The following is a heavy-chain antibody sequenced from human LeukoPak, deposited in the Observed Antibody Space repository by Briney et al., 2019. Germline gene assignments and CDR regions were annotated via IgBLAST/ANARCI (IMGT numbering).Heavy chain of an antibody. CDR2: IPYDGSNK. CDR1: GFTFSSYA. J-gene: IGHJ4*02. D-gene: IGHD5-24*01. Sequence: PGGSLRLSCAASGFTFSSYAMHWVRQAPGKGLECVAVIPYDGSNKYYADSVKGRFTISRDNSKNTLYLQINSLRAEDTAVYYCARDRGRWPHSYDYWGQGTLVTVSS. CDR3: ARDRGRWPHSYDY. V-gene: IGHV3-30-3*01.